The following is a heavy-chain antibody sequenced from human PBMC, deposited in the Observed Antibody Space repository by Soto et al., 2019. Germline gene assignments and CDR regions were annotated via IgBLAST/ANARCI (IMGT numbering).Heavy chain of an antibody. V-gene: IGHV4-31*02. CDR3: ARGLRLLSLGNFDY. J-gene: IGHJ4*02. CDR1: GGSISSGGYY. CDR2: IYYSGST. D-gene: IGHD5-12*01. Sequence: SETLSLTCTVSGGSISSGGYYWSWIRQHPGKGLEWIGYIYYSGSTYYNPSLKSRVTISVDTSKNQFSLKLSSVTAADTAVYYCARGLRLLSLGNFDYWGQGTLVTVSS.